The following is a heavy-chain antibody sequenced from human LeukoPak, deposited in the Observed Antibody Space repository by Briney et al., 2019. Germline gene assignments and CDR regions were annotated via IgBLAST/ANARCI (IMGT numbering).Heavy chain of an antibody. CDR2: IGTSTSYI. D-gene: IGHD2-2*01. CDR3: AKESLRVVPSAAFDY. Sequence: GGSLRLSCAASGFTFSTYIMNWVRQTPGKGLEWVSSIGTSTSYIYYADSVKGRFTISRDNAKNSLYLEMNSLRAEDTAVYYCAKESLRVVPSAAFDYWGQGTLVTVSS. CDR1: GFTFSTYI. J-gene: IGHJ4*02. V-gene: IGHV3-21*04.